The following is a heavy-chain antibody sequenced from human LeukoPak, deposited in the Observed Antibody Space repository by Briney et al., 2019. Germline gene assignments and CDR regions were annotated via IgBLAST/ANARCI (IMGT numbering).Heavy chain of an antibody. J-gene: IGHJ4*02. CDR3: ARHQFPTYYGGNDFDY. D-gene: IGHD3-10*01. V-gene: IGHV4-39*01. Sequence: PSETLSLTCTVSGGSISSSSYYWGWIRQPPGKGLEWIGSIFYSGTTYYNPSLKSRVSISVDTSENQFSLKLRSVTAADTAVYYCARHQFPTYYGGNDFDYWGQGTLVTVSS. CDR2: IFYSGTT. CDR1: GGSISSSSYY.